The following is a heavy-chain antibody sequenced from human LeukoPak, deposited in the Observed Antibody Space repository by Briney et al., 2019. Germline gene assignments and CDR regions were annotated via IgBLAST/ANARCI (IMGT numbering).Heavy chain of an antibody. Sequence: ASVKVSCKTSGYTFGSYGINWVRQAPGQGLEWMGWISAYTGKTKYGQKFQGRVTMIKGTSTSTVYMELRSLRSDDTAVYYCARGPPNWGYDYWGPGTLVTVSS. CDR2: ISAYTGKT. V-gene: IGHV1-18*01. CDR1: GYTFGSYG. CDR3: ARGPPNWGYDY. D-gene: IGHD7-27*01. J-gene: IGHJ4*02.